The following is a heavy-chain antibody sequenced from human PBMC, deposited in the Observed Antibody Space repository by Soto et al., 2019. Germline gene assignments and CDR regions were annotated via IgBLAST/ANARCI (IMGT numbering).Heavy chain of an antibody. CDR2: IYWNVEK. D-gene: IGHD2-15*01. CDR3: AHRRCSGGSCYFDY. Sequence: QISLKESGPTLVKPTETLTLTCTFSGFSLSTSGVGVGWIRQPPEKALEWLGMIYWNVEKRYSPSLMNRLTIAKDTSKNQVVLTLTDMDPADTATYYCAHRRCSGGSCYFDYWGQGTLVTVSS. V-gene: IGHV2-5*01. J-gene: IGHJ4*02. CDR1: GFSLSTSGVG.